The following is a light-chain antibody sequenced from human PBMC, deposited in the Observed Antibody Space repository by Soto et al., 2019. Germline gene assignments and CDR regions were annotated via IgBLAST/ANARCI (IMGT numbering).Light chain of an antibody. J-gene: IGLJ1*01. Sequence: QSVLSHAASVSGSPGQFFTISSPGTRSNGGSYIYVSWYQHHPGKAPNLMIYDGSNRPSGVSNRFSGSKSGNTASLTISGLQAEVEAQYYCVSYTTFSSYVFGTGTKVTV. CDR2: DGS. V-gene: IGLV2-14*01. CDR3: VSYTTFSSYV. CDR1: RSNGGSYIY.